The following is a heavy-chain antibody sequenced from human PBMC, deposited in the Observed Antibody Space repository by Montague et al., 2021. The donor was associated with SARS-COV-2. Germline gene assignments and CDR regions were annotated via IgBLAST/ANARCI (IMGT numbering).Heavy chain of an antibody. CDR3: AKDVVVTAIGPQGAFDV. CDR1: GFTFSSYA. J-gene: IGHJ3*01. V-gene: IGHV3-23*01. D-gene: IGHD2-21*02. CDR2: VSFGGDLT. Sequence: SLRLYCAASGFTFSSYAMTWVRQAPGKGLEWVSAVSFGGDLTYTAESVKGRFTISRDNSKNTLYLQMDSLRADDTAVYFCAKDVVVTAIGPQGAFDVWGQGTMVTVSS.